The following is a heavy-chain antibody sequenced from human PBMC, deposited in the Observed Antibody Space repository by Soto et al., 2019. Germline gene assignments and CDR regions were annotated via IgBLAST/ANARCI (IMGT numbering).Heavy chain of an antibody. Sequence: GGLLRLSCAASGFTFSSYWMTWVRQAPGKGLEWVANIKQDGSAKYYVDSVKGRFTISRGNAKNSLYLQMNSLRAEDTAVYYCASWLKTSGWYVLLEGSFDYWGQGTLVTVSS. CDR1: GFTFSSYW. CDR3: ASWLKTSGWYVLLEGSFDY. CDR2: IKQDGSAK. J-gene: IGHJ4*02. D-gene: IGHD6-19*01. V-gene: IGHV3-7*01.